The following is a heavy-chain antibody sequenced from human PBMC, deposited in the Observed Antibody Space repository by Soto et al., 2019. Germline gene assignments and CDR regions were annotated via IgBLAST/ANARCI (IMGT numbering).Heavy chain of an antibody. J-gene: IGHJ4*02. CDR2: INHSGST. D-gene: IGHD6-13*01. V-gene: IGHV4-34*01. CDR1: GGSFSGYY. Sequence: QVQLQQWGAGLLKPSETLSLTCAVYGGSFSGYYWSWIRQPPGKGLEWIGEINHSGSTNYNPSLKSRVTISVDTSKNQFSLKLSSVTAADTAVYYCARGIYISSGKSSYHHYNQLRYWGQGTLVTVSS. CDR3: ARGIYISSGKSSYHHYNQLRY.